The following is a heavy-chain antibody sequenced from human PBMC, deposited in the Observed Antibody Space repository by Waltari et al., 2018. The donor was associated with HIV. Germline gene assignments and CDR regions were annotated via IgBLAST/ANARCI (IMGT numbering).Heavy chain of an antibody. V-gene: IGHV1-18*01. CDR1: GYTFTSYG. J-gene: IGHJ5*02. Sequence: QVQLVQSGAEVKKPGASVKVSCKASGYTFTSYGISWVRQAPGQGLEWMGWISAYNSNTNYAQKVRGRVTMTTDTSTSTAYMELRILRSDDTAVYYCARVPCSSTSCYNWFDPWGQGTLVTVSS. D-gene: IGHD2-2*01. CDR2: ISAYNSNT. CDR3: ARVPCSSTSCYNWFDP.